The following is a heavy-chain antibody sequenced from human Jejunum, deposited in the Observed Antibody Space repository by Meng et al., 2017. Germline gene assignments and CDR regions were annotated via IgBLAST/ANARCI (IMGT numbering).Heavy chain of an antibody. D-gene: IGHD2-21*01. CDR2: IYHSGAF. J-gene: IGHJ4*02. CDR1: GDSIRTNW. V-gene: IGHV4-4*02. CDR3: ARGAIGTRPFDY. Sequence: LGELGPGLLTPSRTLSLTCAVSGDSIRTNWWNWVRQPPGKGLEWIGEIYHSGAFNYNPSLRRRVTISVDKSKNQVSLKLDSLTAADTAVYYCARGAIGTRPFDYWGQGTLVTVSS.